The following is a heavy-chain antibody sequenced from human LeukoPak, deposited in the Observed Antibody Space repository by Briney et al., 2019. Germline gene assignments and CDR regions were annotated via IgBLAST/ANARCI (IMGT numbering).Heavy chain of an antibody. D-gene: IGHD6-13*01. Sequence: GGSLRLSCAASGFTFSNYGMHWVRQAPGKGLEWVAVIWFDGTNKYYADSVRGQFTISRDNSKNTLYLQMSSLRAEDTAVYYCARDRGVAAHLDYWGQGTLDTVSS. CDR3: ARDRGVAAHLDY. CDR1: GFTFSNYG. CDR2: IWFDGTNK. V-gene: IGHV3-33*01. J-gene: IGHJ4*02.